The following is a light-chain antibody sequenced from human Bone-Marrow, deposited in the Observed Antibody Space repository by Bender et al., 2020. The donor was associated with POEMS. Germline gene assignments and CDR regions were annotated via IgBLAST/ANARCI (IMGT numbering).Light chain of an antibody. Sequence: QSALTQPASVSGSPGQSITISCTGTSSDIGNYNYVSWYQQHPGKAPKLMIYDVSNRPSGVSDRFSGSKSGNTASLTISGLQAEDEADYYCCSYTSTISYVFGTGTKVTV. CDR2: DVS. CDR1: SSDIGNYNY. CDR3: CSYTSTISYV. J-gene: IGLJ1*01. V-gene: IGLV2-14*01.